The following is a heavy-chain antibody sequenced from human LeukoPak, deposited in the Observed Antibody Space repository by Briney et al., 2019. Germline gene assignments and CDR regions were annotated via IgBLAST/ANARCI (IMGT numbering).Heavy chain of an antibody. V-gene: IGHV4-61*01. CDR3: ARGGSGYALNWFDP. D-gene: IGHD5-12*01. Sequence: PSETLSLTCSVSGGSVSSGISYWSWIRQPPGEGLEWIGHISYSGSTNYNPSLKSRVTISVDTSKNQFSLKLSSVTAADTAVYYCARGGSGYALNWFDPWGQGTLVTVSS. CDR2: ISYSGST. J-gene: IGHJ5*02. CDR1: GGSVSSGISY.